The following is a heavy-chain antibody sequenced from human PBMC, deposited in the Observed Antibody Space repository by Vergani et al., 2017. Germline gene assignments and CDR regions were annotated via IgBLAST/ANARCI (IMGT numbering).Heavy chain of an antibody. CDR1: GFTFNRYG. V-gene: IGHV3-30*02. CDR2: VLVDGSNE. J-gene: IGHJ4*02. Sequence: VQLVQSGGGVVQPGGSLRLSCVASGFTFNRYGMQWVRQAPGKGLEWVAYVLVDGSNEYYADSVKGRFIVSRDNSNDALYLQMNSLRTDDTAVYYCARDLAYCHEGSCALWGQGSVVTVSA. CDR3: ARDLAYCHEGSCAL. D-gene: IGHD2-15*01.